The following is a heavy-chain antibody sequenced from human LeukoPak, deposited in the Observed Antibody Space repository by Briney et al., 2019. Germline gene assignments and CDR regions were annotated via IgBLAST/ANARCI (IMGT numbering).Heavy chain of an antibody. CDR3: AAQSGSYFPFDY. CDR1: GGSVSGSSYY. J-gene: IGHJ4*02. V-gene: IGHV4-39*07. Sequence: PSETLSLTCTVSGGSVSGSSYYWGWIRQPPGKGLEWIGSIYYSGSTYYNPSLKSRVTISVDTSKNQFSLKLSSVTAADTAVYYCAAQSGSYFPFDYWGQGTLVTVSS. CDR2: IYYSGST. D-gene: IGHD1-26*01.